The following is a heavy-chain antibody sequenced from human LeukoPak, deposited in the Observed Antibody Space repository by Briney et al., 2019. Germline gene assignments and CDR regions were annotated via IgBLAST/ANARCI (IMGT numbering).Heavy chain of an antibody. V-gene: IGHV1-69*13. D-gene: IGHD3-22*01. CDR3: ARDTPPSYYYDSSGSAEYFQH. J-gene: IGHJ1*01. CDR1: GGTFSSYA. CDR2: IIPIFGTA. Sequence: GTSVKLSCKASGGTFSSYAISWVRQAPGQGLEWMGGIIPIFGTANYAQKFQGRVTITADESTSTAYMELNSLRSEDTAVYYCARDTPPSYYYDSSGSAEYFQHWGQGTLVTVSS.